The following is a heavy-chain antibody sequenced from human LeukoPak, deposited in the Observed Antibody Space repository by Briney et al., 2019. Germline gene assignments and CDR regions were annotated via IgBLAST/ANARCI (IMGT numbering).Heavy chain of an antibody. V-gene: IGHV1-2*02. Sequence: GASVKVSCKASGYTFTDYYMHWVRQAPGQGLEWMGWINPNSGGTNYAQNFQGRVTITRDTSISTAYMELSRLTSDDTAFYYCAGVRYFWSGYDYWGQGTLVTVSA. CDR3: AGVRYFWSGYDY. CDR2: INPNSGGT. J-gene: IGHJ4*02. D-gene: IGHD3-3*01. CDR1: GYTFTDYY.